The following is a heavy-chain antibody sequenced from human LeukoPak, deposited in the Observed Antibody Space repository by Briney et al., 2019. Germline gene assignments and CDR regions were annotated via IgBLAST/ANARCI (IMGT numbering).Heavy chain of an antibody. D-gene: IGHD3-10*01. CDR3: ARGRVRGVIISYGMDV. CDR1: GYSFTSYW. J-gene: IGHJ6*02. CDR2: IDPSDSYT. V-gene: IGHV5-10-1*01. Sequence: LGESLNISCKGSGYSFTSYWISWVRQMPGKGLEWMGRIDPSDSYTNYSPSFQGHVTISADKSISTAYLQWSSLKASDTAMYYCARGRVRGVIISYGMDVWGQGTTVTVSS.